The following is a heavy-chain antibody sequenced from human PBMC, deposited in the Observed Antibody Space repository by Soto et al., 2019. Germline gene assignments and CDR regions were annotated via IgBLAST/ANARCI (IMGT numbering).Heavy chain of an antibody. CDR1: GFTFSSYA. D-gene: IGHD3-3*01. J-gene: IGHJ2*01. CDR3: AKDASSGITSFDL. CDR2: ISGSGGST. Sequence: LRLSCAASGFTFSSYAMSWVRQAPGKGLEWASTISGSGGSTYYADSVKGRFTISRDNSKNTLYLQMNSLRAEDTALYYCAKDASSGITSFDLWGRGTLVTVS. V-gene: IGHV3-23*01.